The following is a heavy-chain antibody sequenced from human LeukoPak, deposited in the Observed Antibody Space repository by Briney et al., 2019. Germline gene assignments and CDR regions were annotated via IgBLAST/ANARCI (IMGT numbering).Heavy chain of an antibody. J-gene: IGHJ4*02. CDR3: AKAPSHSADWSYCDS. Sequence: PGGSLRLSCAASGLTFDKYAISWVRQAPGRGLEWVSAMGGRNGRTYYADSVKGRFTIARDHSKNTLYLQMDGLRAEDTAVYFCAKAPSHSADWSYCDSWGRGTRVTVSS. CDR2: MGGRNGRT. CDR1: GLTFDKYA. V-gene: IGHV3-23*01. D-gene: IGHD3-9*01.